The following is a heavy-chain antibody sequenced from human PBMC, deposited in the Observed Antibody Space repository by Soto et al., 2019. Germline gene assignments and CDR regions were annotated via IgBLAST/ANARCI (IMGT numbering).Heavy chain of an antibody. CDR1: GFTFSSYG. CDR2: IWYDGSNK. Sequence: PGGSLRLSCAASGFTFSSYGMHWVRQAPGKGLEWVAVIWYDGSNKYYADSVKGRFTISRDNSKNTLYLQMNSLRAEDTAVYYCARDFVSTYYDFWSGYYTSNWFDPWGQGTLVTVS. CDR3: ARDFVSTYYDFWSGYYTSNWFDP. D-gene: IGHD3-3*01. J-gene: IGHJ5*02. V-gene: IGHV3-33*01.